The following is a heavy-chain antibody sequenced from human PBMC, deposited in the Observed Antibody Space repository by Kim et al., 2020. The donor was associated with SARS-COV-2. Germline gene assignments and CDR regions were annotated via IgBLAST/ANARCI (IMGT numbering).Heavy chain of an antibody. Sequence: SVKVSCKASGGTFSSYTISWVRQPPGQGLEWMGRIIPIHGIANYAQRFQGRVTITADKSTRTPYMELSSLRAEDTAVYYCARVGGGTGIYDYWGQGTLVTVSS. CDR2: IIPIHGIA. J-gene: IGHJ4*02. V-gene: IGHV1-69*02. D-gene: IGHD2-8*02. CDR3: ARVGGGTGIYDY. CDR1: GGTFSSYT.